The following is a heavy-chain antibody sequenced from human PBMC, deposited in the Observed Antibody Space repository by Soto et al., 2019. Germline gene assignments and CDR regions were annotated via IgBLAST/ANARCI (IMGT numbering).Heavy chain of an antibody. D-gene: IGHD3-22*01. J-gene: IGHJ1*01. Sequence: EVPLVESGGGLIQPGGSLRLSCAASGFTVSSNYMSWVRQATGKGLEWVSVIYSGGSTYYADSVKGRFTISRDNSKNTLYLQSNSLRAEDTAVYYCARDRVESGYPEYFQHWGQGTLVTVSS. CDR1: GFTVSSNY. CDR3: ARDRVESGYPEYFQH. V-gene: IGHV3-53*01. CDR2: IYSGGST.